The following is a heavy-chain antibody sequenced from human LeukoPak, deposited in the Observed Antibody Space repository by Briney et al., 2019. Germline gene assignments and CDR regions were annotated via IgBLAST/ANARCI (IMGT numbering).Heavy chain of an antibody. D-gene: IGHD2-2*01. CDR2: INHSGST. CDR3: ARQAGEDIVVVPAAMLYYFDY. V-gene: IGHV4-39*01. Sequence: SETLSLTCTVSGGSISSSSYYWSWIRQPPGKGLEWIGEINHSGSTNYNPSLKSRVTISVDTSKNQFSLKLSSVTAADTAVYYCARQAGEDIVVVPAAMLYYFDYWGQGTLVTVSS. J-gene: IGHJ4*02. CDR1: GGSISSSSYY.